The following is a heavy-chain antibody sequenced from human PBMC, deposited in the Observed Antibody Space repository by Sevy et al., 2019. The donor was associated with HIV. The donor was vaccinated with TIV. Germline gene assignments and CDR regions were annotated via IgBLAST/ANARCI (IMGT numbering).Heavy chain of an antibody. CDR2: IHSDDTT. V-gene: IGHV3-66*01. Sequence: GGSLRLSCAASGFTVNSNYMTWVRQAPGKRLEGVSVIHSDDTTYHADSVKDRFTISRDNFKNTLYLHMSSLRAEDTAVYYCARGKSGYGYALNYWGQRTLVTVSS. CDR1: GFTVNSNY. J-gene: IGHJ4*02. D-gene: IGHD5-18*01. CDR3: ARGKSGYGYALNY.